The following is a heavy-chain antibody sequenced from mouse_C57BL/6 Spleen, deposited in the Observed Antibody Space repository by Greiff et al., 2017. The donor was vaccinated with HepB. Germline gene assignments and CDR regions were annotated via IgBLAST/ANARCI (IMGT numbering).Heavy chain of an antibody. CDR3: TSLIRGYFDV. CDR2: IDPETGGT. CDR1: GYTFTDYE. J-gene: IGHJ1*03. Sequence: QVQLKESGAELVRPGASVTLSCKASGYTFTDYEMHWVKQTPVHGLEWIGAIDPETGGTAYNQKFKGKAILTADKSSSTAYMELRSLTSEDSAVYYCTSLIRGYFDVWGTGTTVTVSS. V-gene: IGHV1-15*01.